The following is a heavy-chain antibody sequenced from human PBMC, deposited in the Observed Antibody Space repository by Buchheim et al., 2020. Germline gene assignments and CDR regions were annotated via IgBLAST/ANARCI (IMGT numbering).Heavy chain of an antibody. Sequence: QVQLVESGGGVVQPGRSLRLSCAASGFTFSSYGMHWVRQAPGKGPEWVAVISYDGSNKYYADSVKGRFTISRDNSKNTLYLQMNSLRAEDTAVYYCAKVAGFDPWGQGTL. J-gene: IGHJ5*02. V-gene: IGHV3-30*18. CDR1: GFTFSSYG. CDR3: AKVAGFDP. CDR2: ISYDGSNK.